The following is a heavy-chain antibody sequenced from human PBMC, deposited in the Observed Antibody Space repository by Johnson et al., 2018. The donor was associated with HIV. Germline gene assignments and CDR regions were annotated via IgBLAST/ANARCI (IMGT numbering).Heavy chain of an antibody. D-gene: IGHD6-19*01. CDR2: ISYDGSNK. CDR3: AREYVGQWLGPRHAFDI. Sequence: VQLVESLRLSCAASGFTFSSYAMHWVRQAPGKGLAWVAVISYDGSNKYYADSVKGRFTISRDNSKNTLYLQMNSLRAEDTAVYYCAREYVGQWLGPRHAFDIWGHGTMVTVSS. J-gene: IGHJ3*02. CDR1: GFTFSSYA. V-gene: IGHV3-30-3*01.